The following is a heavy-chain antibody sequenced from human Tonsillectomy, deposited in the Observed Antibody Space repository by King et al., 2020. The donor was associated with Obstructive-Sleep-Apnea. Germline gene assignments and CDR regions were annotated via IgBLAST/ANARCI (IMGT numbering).Heavy chain of an antibody. D-gene: IGHD2-21*02. CDR2: IYYSGST. CDR1: GGSITSGSHY. CDR3: ARDSCGGDCYPFGDAFDI. V-gene: IGHV4-31*03. J-gene: IGHJ3*02. Sequence: QLQESGPGLVEPSQTLSLTCNVSGGSITSGSHYWSWIRQHPGKGLEWVGYIYYSGSTYYNPSLKSRVTISVDTSKNQFSLKLTSVTAADTAVYYCARDSCGGDCYPFGDAFDIWGQGTMVTVSS.